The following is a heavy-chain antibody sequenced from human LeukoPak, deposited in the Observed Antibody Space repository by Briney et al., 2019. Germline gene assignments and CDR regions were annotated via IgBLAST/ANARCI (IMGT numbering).Heavy chain of an antibody. CDR3: ARVHVTTEHAFNI. CDR2: IYSGGST. J-gene: IGHJ3*02. Sequence: GGSLRLSCAASGFAVSSNYMSWVRQAPGKGLEWVSVIYSGGSTYYADSVKGRFTISRDNSKNTLYLQMNSLRAEDTAVYYCARVHVTTEHAFNIWGQGTMVTVSS. D-gene: IGHD4-17*01. V-gene: IGHV3-66*01. CDR1: GFAVSSNY.